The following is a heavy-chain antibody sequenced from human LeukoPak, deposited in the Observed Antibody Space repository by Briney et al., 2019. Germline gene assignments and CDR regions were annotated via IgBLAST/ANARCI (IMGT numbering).Heavy chain of an antibody. Sequence: SETLSLTCTNSGGSISSYYWSWIRQPPGKGLEWIGYIYYSGSTNYNPSLKSRVTISVDTSKNQFSLKLSSVTAADTAVYYCARDRGNDFWSENWFGPWGQGTLVTVSS. J-gene: IGHJ5*02. V-gene: IGHV4-59*01. CDR1: GGSISSYY. CDR2: IYYSGST. CDR3: ARDRGNDFWSENWFGP. D-gene: IGHD3-3*01.